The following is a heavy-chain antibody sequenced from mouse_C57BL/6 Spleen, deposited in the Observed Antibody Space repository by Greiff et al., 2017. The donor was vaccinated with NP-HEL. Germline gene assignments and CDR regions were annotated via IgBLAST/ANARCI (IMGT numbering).Heavy chain of an antibody. CDR1: GYSITSGYY. V-gene: IGHV3-6*01. CDR3: ASRDYYGSSGYYFDY. Sequence: EVQLQQSGPGLVKPSQSLSLTCSVTGYSITSGYYWNWIRQFPGNKLEWMGYISYDGSNNYNPSLKNRISITRDTSKNQFFLKLNSVTTEDTATYYCASRDYYGSSGYYFDYWGQGTTLTVSS. J-gene: IGHJ2*01. D-gene: IGHD1-1*01. CDR2: ISYDGSN.